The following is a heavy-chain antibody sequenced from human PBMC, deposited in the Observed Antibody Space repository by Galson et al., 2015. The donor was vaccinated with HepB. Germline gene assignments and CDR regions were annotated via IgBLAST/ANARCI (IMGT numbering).Heavy chain of an antibody. CDR1: GFTFSSYA. CDR3: AKLDVVGAPTGGIFDY. J-gene: IGHJ4*02. V-gene: IGHV3-23*01. D-gene: IGHD1-26*01. CDR2: ISGSGGST. Sequence: SLRLSCAASGFTFSSYAMSWVRQAPGKGLEWVSAISGSGGSTYYADSVKGRFTISRDNSKNTLYLQMNSLRAEDTAVYHCAKLDVVGAPTGGIFDYWGQGTLVTVSS.